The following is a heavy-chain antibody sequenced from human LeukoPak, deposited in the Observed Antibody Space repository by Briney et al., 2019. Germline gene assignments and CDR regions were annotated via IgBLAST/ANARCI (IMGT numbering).Heavy chain of an antibody. CDR1: GFTFSSYE. J-gene: IGHJ4*02. V-gene: IGHV3-48*03. CDR3: ARGSSRGLDY. D-gene: IGHD3-10*01. Sequence: PGGSLRLSCAASGFTFSSYEMNWVRQAPGKGLEWVSYISSSGSTIYYADSVKGRFTISRDNAKNSLYLQMNSLRAEDTAVYYCARGSSRGLDYWGQGTLVTVSS. CDR2: ISSSGSTI.